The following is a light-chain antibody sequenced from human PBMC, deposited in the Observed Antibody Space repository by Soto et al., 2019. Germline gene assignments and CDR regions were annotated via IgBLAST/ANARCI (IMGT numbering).Light chain of an antibody. CDR3: QQYGSSPCT. CDR1: QSVSSNK. CDR2: GAS. J-gene: IGKJ2*02. V-gene: IGKV3-20*01. Sequence: EIVLTQTPGTLSLSPGERATLSCRASQSVSSNKLAWYQQKPGQAPRLLIYGASTRATGIPDRFSGSGSGTDFTLTIGRLEPEDFAVYYCQQYGSSPCTFGQGTKLEIK.